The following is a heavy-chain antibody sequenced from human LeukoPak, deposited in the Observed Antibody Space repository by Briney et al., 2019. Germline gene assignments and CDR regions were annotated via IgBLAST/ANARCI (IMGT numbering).Heavy chain of an antibody. V-gene: IGHV3-30*02. CDR1: GFTFSSYG. J-gene: IGHJ6*03. Sequence: QPGGSLRLSCAASGFTFSSYGMHWVRQAPGKGLEWVAFIRYDGSNKYYADSVKGRFTISRDNSKNTLYLQMNSLRAEDTAVYFCAKLVGGLSYYYMDVWGKGTTVTVSS. CDR2: IRYDGSNK. CDR3: AKLVGGLSYYYMDV. D-gene: IGHD4-23*01.